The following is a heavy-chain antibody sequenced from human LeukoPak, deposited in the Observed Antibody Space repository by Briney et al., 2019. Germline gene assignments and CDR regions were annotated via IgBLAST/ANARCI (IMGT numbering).Heavy chain of an antibody. D-gene: IGHD3-9*01. Sequence: SGGSLRLSCAASGFTFSDYYMTWIRQAPGKGLEWVSYISSSGTTIHYADSVKGRFIISRDNAKNSLYLQMNSLRAEDTAVYYCARVIRYFDWSLGDYFDYWGQGTLVTVSS. CDR3: ARVIRYFDWSLGDYFDY. CDR1: GFTFSDYY. V-gene: IGHV3-11*01. CDR2: ISSSGTTI. J-gene: IGHJ4*02.